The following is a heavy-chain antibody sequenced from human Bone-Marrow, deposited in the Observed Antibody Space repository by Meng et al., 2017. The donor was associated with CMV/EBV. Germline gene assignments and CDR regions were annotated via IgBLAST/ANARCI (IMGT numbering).Heavy chain of an antibody. Sequence: GESLKISCAASGFTFSSYSMNWVRQAPGKGLEWVSYISSSSSTIYYADSVKGRFTISRDNSKNTLYLQMNSLRAEDTAVYYCAREKWLLQETTDDAFDIWGQGTMVTVSS. CDR2: ISSSSSTI. V-gene: IGHV3-48*01. J-gene: IGHJ3*02. CDR1: GFTFSSYS. D-gene: IGHD3-22*01. CDR3: AREKWLLQETTDDAFDI.